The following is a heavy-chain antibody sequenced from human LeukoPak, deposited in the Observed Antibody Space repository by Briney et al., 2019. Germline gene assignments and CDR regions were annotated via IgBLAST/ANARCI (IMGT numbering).Heavy chain of an antibody. CDR2: INHSGST. V-gene: IGHV4-34*01. J-gene: IGHJ3*02. CDR3: ATRGRNSGSYKVDI. D-gene: IGHD1-26*01. Sequence: PSETLSLTCAVYGGSFSGYYWSWIRQPPGKGLEWIGEINHSGSTNYNPSLKSRVTISVDTSKNQFSLKLSSVTAADTAVYYCATRGRNSGSYKVDIWGQGTMVTVSS. CDR1: GGSFSGYY.